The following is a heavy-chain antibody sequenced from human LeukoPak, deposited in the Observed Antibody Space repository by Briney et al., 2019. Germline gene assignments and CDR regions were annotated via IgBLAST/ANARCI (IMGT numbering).Heavy chain of an antibody. Sequence: GGSLRLSCAASGFTFSTYWMHWVRQAPGKGLVWVSRISTDGSSTSYADSVKGRFTISRDNAKNSLYLQMNSLRAEDTAVYYCARGASSPVVVPAAIDAFDIWGQGTMVTVSS. CDR2: ISTDGSST. CDR3: ARGASSPVVVPAAIDAFDI. D-gene: IGHD2-2*01. V-gene: IGHV3-74*01. J-gene: IGHJ3*02. CDR1: GFTFSTYW.